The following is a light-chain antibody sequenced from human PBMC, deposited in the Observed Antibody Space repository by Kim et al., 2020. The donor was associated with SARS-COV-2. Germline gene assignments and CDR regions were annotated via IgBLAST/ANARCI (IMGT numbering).Light chain of an antibody. CDR2: DVS. CDR3: TSYTGTNPVV. J-gene: IGLJ2*01. V-gene: IGLV2-14*03. Sequence: GQSITISCTGTSSLVGNYNYVSWYQHHPDKAPKLIIYDVSYRPSGVSTRFSGSKSGNTTSLTISGLQAADEADYYCTSYTGTNPVVFGGGTQLTFL. CDR1: SSLVGNYNY.